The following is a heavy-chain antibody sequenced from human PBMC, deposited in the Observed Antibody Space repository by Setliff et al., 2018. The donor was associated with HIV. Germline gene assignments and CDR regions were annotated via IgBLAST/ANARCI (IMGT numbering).Heavy chain of an antibody. CDR2: IYHSGTT. D-gene: IGHD1-26*01. V-gene: IGHV4-38-2*02. J-gene: IGHJ5*02. Sequence: SETLSLTCTVSGYPISSGYYWGWIRQPPGKGLEWIGSIYHSGTTYYNPSLNSRVTISLDTSKNQFSLRLTSLTAADTAIYYCARSTVGAGASFPWGRGILVTVSS. CDR1: GYPISSGYY. CDR3: ARSTVGAGASFP.